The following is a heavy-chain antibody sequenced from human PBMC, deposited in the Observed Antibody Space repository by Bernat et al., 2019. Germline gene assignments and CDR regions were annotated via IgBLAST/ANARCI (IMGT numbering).Heavy chain of an antibody. Sequence: QVQLVQSGAEVKKPGASVKVSCKASGYTFTGYYMHWVRQAPGQRLEWMGWINPNSGGTNYAQKFQGRVTMTRDTSISTAYMELSRLRSDDTAVYYCARESEMATTVGWFDPWGQGTLVTVSS. J-gene: IGHJ5*02. V-gene: IGHV1-2*02. D-gene: IGHD5-24*01. CDR3: ARESEMATTVGWFDP. CDR1: GYTFTGYY. CDR2: INPNSGGT.